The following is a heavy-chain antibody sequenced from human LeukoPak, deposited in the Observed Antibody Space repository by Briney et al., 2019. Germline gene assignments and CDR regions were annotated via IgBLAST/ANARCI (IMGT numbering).Heavy chain of an antibody. Sequence: GGSLRLSCAVSGITLNNYGMSWVRQAPGKGLEWVAGMSDSGGRTNYADSVKGRFTISRDNPKNTLYLQMNSLRAEDTAVYFCAKRGVVIRVILVGFHKEAYYFDSWGQGALVTVSS. CDR2: MSDSGGRT. CDR1: GITLNNYG. D-gene: IGHD3-22*01. J-gene: IGHJ4*02. V-gene: IGHV3-23*01. CDR3: AKRGVVIRVILVGFHKEAYYFDS.